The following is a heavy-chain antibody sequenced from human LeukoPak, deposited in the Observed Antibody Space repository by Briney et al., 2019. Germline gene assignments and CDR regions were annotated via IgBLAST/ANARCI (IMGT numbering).Heavy chain of an antibody. CDR1: GFTFSDYY. Sequence: GGSLRLSCAASGFTFSDYYMSWIRQAPGQGLEWVSYISRSSSDTNYADSVKGRFTISRDNAKNSLYLQMNSLRAEDTAVYYCARGLTTVTSLASYWGQGTLVTVSS. V-gene: IGHV3-11*05. CDR3: ARGLTTVTSLASY. D-gene: IGHD4-17*01. J-gene: IGHJ4*02. CDR2: ISRSSSDT.